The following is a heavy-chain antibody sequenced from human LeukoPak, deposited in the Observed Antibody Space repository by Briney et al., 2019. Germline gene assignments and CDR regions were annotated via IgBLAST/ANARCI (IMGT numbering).Heavy chain of an antibody. Sequence: GGTLRLSCAVSGFTFSSYGMSWVRQAPGKGLEWVSAISGSGGSTYYADSVKGRFTISRDNSKNTLYLQMNSLSAEDTAVYYLAKEQWLETNFDYWGQGTLVTVSS. CDR3: AKEQWLETNFDY. CDR1: GFTFSSYG. V-gene: IGHV3-23*01. CDR2: ISGSGGST. J-gene: IGHJ4*02. D-gene: IGHD6-19*01.